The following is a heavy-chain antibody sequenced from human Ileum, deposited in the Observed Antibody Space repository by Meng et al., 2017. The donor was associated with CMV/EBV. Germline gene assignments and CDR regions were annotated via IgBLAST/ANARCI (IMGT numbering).Heavy chain of an antibody. D-gene: IGHD3-16*01. CDR1: FNTYG. J-gene: IGHJ4*02. CDR3: ARDPPVQTMGIMKAFTTFDS. V-gene: IGHV1-18*01. Sequence: FNTYGISWVRQVPGQGPEWMGWISAYNGDTNYAQKFQARVTLTTDTSTSTAYMELRTLRSNDTAVYYCARDPPVQTMGIMKAFTTFDSWGQGTLVTVSS. CDR2: ISAYNGDT.